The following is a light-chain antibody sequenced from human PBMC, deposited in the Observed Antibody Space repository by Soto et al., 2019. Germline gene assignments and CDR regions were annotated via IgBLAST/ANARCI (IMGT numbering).Light chain of an antibody. CDR1: QSVSSSY. CDR3: KQRSDWPLT. Sequence: EIVMTQSPATLSVSPGERATLSCRASQSVSSSYLAWYQQKPGQAPRLLIYDAYNRATGIQARFSGSGSGTDFTLTISSLEPEDFAVYYCKQRSDWPLTFGGGTKVDIK. V-gene: IGKV3D-20*02. CDR2: DAY. J-gene: IGKJ4*01.